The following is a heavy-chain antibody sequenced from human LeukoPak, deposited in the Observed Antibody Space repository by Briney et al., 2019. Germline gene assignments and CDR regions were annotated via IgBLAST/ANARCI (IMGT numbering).Heavy chain of an antibody. Sequence: ASVKVSCKASGYTFTSYGISWVRQAPGQGLEWMGWISAYNGNTNYAQKLQGRVTMTTDTSASTAYMELRSLRSDDTAVYYCAREGWLWWSPNYGMDVWGQGTTVTVSS. CDR3: AREGWLWWSPNYGMDV. J-gene: IGHJ6*02. CDR1: GYTFTSYG. D-gene: IGHD2-21*01. CDR2: ISAYNGNT. V-gene: IGHV1-18*01.